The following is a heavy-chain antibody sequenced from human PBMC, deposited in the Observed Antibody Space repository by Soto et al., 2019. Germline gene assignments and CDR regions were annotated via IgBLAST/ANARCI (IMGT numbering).Heavy chain of an antibody. D-gene: IGHD6-25*01. V-gene: IGHV1-2*02. CDR3: ARAGIAAAGSGEYAMDV. J-gene: IGHJ6*02. CDR2: INPNSGAT. Sequence: QVQLVQSGAEVKEPGASVKVSCRASGYTFTAYYMHWVRQAPGQGLEWMGWINPNSGATKYSQKFQGRVTMTSDSPIGTAYMELRRLRDDDTAVYRCARAGIAAAGSGEYAMDVWGLGTTVTVSS. CDR1: GYTFTAYY.